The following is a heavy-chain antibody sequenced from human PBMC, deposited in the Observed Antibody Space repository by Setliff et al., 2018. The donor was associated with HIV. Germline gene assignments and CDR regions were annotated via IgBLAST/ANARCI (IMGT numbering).Heavy chain of an antibody. Sequence: LSLTCAVYGGSFSGYYWTWIRQPPGKGLEWIGEITHSGSTNYNPSLETRVTISVDTSKNQFSLKLSSVTAADTTVYYCAKGVAGLQYYYYYMDVWGKGTTVTVSS. CDR2: ITHSGST. V-gene: IGHV4-34*01. D-gene: IGHD6-19*01. CDR3: AKGVAGLQYYYYYMDV. J-gene: IGHJ6*03. CDR1: GGSFSGYY.